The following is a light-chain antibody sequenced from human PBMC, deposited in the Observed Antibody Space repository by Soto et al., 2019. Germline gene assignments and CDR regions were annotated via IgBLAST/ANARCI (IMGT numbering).Light chain of an antibody. V-gene: IGKV1-39*01. CDR3: QQSYRSLVYT. Sequence: DIQMTQSPSSLSASVGDRVTITCRASQNIGTSLNWYQQKPGKAPTALIYKASTMQGGVPSRLSGSGSGTDFTLTISSLQPEDSATYYCQQSYRSLVYTLGRGTKLEIK. CDR2: KAS. CDR1: QNIGTS. J-gene: IGKJ2*01.